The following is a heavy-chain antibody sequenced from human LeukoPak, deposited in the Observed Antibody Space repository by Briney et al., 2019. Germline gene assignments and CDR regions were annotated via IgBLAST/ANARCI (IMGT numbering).Heavy chain of an antibody. CDR3: ARERAQYYYDSSGYLNRYYFDY. J-gene: IGHJ4*02. D-gene: IGHD3-22*01. Sequence: SETLSLTCTVSGGSISSGDYYWSWIRQPPGKGLEWIGYIYYSGSTYYNPSLESRVTISVDTSKNQFSLKLSSVTAADTAVYYCARERAQYYYDSSGYLNRYYFDYWGQGTLVTVSS. CDR2: IYYSGST. CDR1: GGSISSGDYY. V-gene: IGHV4-30-4*08.